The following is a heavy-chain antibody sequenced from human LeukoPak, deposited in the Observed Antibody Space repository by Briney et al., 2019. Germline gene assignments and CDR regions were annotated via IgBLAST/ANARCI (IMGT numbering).Heavy chain of an antibody. CDR2: IWYDGSNK. J-gene: IGHJ6*02. D-gene: IGHD4-17*01. V-gene: IGHV3-33*01. Sequence: PGGSLRLSCAASGFTFSSYGMHWVRQAPGKGLEWVAVIWYDGSNKYYADSVKGRFTISRDNSKNTLYLQMNSLRAEDTAVYYCARTVTTDYGMDVWGQGTTVTVSS. CDR1: GFTFSSYG. CDR3: ARTVTTDYGMDV.